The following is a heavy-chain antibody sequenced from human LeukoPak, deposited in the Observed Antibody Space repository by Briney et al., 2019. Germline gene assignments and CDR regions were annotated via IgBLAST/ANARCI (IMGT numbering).Heavy chain of an antibody. CDR1: GSRFTSYW. CDR3: ARRFYYYDSSGYYPDAFDI. V-gene: IGHV5-51*01. D-gene: IGHD3-22*01. Sequence: GESLQISCQGSGSRFTSYWIGWVRQVPGKGLEWMGIIYPGDSDTRYSPSFQGQVTISADKSISTAYLQWSSLKASDTGMYYCARRFYYYDSSGYYPDAFDIWGQGTMVTVSS. J-gene: IGHJ3*02. CDR2: IYPGDSDT.